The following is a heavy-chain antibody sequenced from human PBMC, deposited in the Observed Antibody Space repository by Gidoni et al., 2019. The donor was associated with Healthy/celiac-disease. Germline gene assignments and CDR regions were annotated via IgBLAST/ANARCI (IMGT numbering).Heavy chain of an antibody. D-gene: IGHD6-19*01. CDR3: AILSGWPDAFDI. V-gene: IGHV3-74*01. CDR1: GLTFSSYW. Sequence: EVQLVESGGGLVQTGGSLRHSCAASGLTFSSYWMRWVRQAPGKGLGWVSRINGDGSSTSYADSVKGRFTISRDNAKNTLYLQMNSLRAEDTAVYYCAILSGWPDAFDIWGQGTMVTVSS. J-gene: IGHJ3*02. CDR2: INGDGSST.